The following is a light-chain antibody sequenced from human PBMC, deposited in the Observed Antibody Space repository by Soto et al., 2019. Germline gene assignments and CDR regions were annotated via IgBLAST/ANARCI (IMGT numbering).Light chain of an antibody. Sequence: DIQLTQSPSTLSASVGDRVTITCRASQSISNWLAWYQQKPGKAPKLLIYKASSLESGVPSRFSGSGSGTEFTPTISSLQPDDFATYYCQQYNSTFGQGTKVEIK. CDR2: KAS. J-gene: IGKJ1*01. CDR3: QQYNST. CDR1: QSISNW. V-gene: IGKV1-5*03.